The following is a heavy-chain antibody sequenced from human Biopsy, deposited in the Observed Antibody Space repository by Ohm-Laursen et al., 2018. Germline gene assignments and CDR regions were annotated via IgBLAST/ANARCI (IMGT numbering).Heavy chain of an antibody. CDR1: GGSISSYY. CDR2: IFYSGST. J-gene: IGHJ5*02. Sequence: SDTLSLTCTVSGGSISSYYWSWIRQSPGKGLEWIGFIFYSGSTYYNPSLKSRTTISADSSKNQFSLRLRSVTAADTAVYYCARGGNGYNYVTPGTWFDPWGRGTPVTVSS. D-gene: IGHD5-24*01. CDR3: ARGGNGYNYVTPGTWFDP. V-gene: IGHV4-59*07.